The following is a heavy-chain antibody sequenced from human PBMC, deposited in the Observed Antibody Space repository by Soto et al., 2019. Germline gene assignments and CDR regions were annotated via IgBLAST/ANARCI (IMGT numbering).Heavy chain of an antibody. D-gene: IGHD5-18*01. Sequence: QVQLVQSGAEVKKPGSSVKVSCKASGGTFSSYAISWVRQAPGQGLEWMGGIIPIFGTANYAQKFQGRVTITADESTSSAYMELSSLRSEDTAVYYCARDLRLGDTAMVTGDYWGQGTLVTVSS. CDR3: ARDLRLGDTAMVTGDY. J-gene: IGHJ4*02. CDR1: GGTFSSYA. V-gene: IGHV1-69*01. CDR2: IIPIFGTA.